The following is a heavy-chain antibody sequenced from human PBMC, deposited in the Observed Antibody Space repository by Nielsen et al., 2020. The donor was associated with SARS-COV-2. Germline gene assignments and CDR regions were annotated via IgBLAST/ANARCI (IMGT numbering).Heavy chain of an antibody. D-gene: IGHD1-26*01. CDR2: ISGSGGST. CDR3: AKEGNSGSDYDH. Sequence: GESLSLTCAASGFTFSSNAMSWVRQAPGKGLEWVSAISGSGGSTYYADSVKGRFTISRDNSKNTLYLQMTSLRAEDTALYYCAKEGNSGSDYDHWGQVTLVTVSS. CDR1: GFTFSSNA. J-gene: IGHJ5*02. V-gene: IGHV3-23*01.